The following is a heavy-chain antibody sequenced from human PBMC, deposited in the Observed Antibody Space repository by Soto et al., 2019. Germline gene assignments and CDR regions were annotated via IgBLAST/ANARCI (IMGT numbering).Heavy chain of an antibody. Sequence: ASVKVSCKASGYTFTSYGISWVRQAPGQGLEWMGWISAYNGNTNYAQKLQGRVTMTTDTYRSTAYMELRSLRSVDTAVYYCGRVYYDFWSGYGAEYYGMDVWGQGTTVTVSS. CDR1: GYTFTSYG. CDR2: ISAYNGNT. J-gene: IGHJ6*02. V-gene: IGHV1-18*04. D-gene: IGHD3-3*01. CDR3: GRVYYDFWSGYGAEYYGMDV.